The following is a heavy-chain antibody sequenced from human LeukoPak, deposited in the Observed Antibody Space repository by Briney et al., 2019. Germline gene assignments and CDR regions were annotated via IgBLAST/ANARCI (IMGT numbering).Heavy chain of an antibody. Sequence: PSETLSLTCSVSGASTTSYYWNWIRQAPGKGLEWIGYIYSDGTTSHSPSLRSRVTISIDTSRNQFSLKLSSVTAADAAVYYCARDTRSYDTSGYYYFDYWGQGALVTVYS. J-gene: IGHJ4*02. CDR2: IYSDGTT. D-gene: IGHD3-22*01. CDR3: ARDTRSYDTSGYYYFDY. CDR1: GASTTSYY. V-gene: IGHV4-59*01.